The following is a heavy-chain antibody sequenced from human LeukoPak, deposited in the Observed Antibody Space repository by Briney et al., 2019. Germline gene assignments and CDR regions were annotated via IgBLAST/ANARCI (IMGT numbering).Heavy chain of an antibody. D-gene: IGHD4-17*01. Sequence: GVALRLSCVASGFTFSDDEMNWVRQAPGKGLEWVSYISTSGSITYYADSVKGRFTISRDNAKNSLYLQMNSLRAEDTAAYYCAKDGTTVTTNYYYCMDVWGQGTTVTVSS. CDR1: GFTFSDDE. CDR2: ISTSGSIT. J-gene: IGHJ6*02. CDR3: AKDGTTVTTNYYYCMDV. V-gene: IGHV3-48*03.